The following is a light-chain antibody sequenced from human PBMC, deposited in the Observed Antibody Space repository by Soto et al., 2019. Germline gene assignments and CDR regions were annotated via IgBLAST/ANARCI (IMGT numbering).Light chain of an antibody. CDR1: RGISNF. J-gene: IGKJ1*01. CDR3: PNYNTAPRT. Sequence: DMQMTQSPSSLSADVGDRVTITCRASRGISNFLAWYQQRPGKVPKLLIYGASTLQSGVPSRFSGSGSGTAFTLTISRVQPEDVSTYYCPNYNTAPRTVGQGTKVEIK. CDR2: GAS. V-gene: IGKV1-27*01.